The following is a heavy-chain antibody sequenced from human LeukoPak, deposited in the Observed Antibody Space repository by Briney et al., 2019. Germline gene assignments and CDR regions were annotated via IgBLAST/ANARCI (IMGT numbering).Heavy chain of an antibody. CDR3: ARVSDGRAFDL. V-gene: IGHV4-39*07. D-gene: IGHD1-26*01. J-gene: IGHJ4*02. CDR1: GGSITSANYY. Sequence: SETLSLTCTVSGGSITSANYYWACIRQPPGKGLEWIGSIYYTGGTYYNPSLKSRVTISVDTSKNQFSLNLSSVTAADTAVYYCARVSDGRAFDLWGQGTLVTVSS. CDR2: IYYTGGT.